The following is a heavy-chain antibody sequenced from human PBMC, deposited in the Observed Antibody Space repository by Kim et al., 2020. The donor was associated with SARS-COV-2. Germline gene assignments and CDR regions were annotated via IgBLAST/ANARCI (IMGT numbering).Heavy chain of an antibody. CDR2: IYYSGST. D-gene: IGHD6-19*01. Sequence: SETLSLTCTVSGGSISSSSYYWGWIRQPPGKGLEWIGSIYYSGSTYYNPSLKSRVTISVDTSKNQFSLKLSSVTAADTAVYYCARHPYSSGWRVTRIDYWGQGTLVTVSS. CDR1: GGSISSSSYY. V-gene: IGHV4-39*01. CDR3: ARHPYSSGWRVTRIDY. J-gene: IGHJ4*02.